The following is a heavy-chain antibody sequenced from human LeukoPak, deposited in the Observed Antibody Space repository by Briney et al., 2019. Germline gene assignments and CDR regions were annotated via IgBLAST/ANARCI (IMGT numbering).Heavy chain of an antibody. D-gene: IGHD3-10*02. Sequence: PGGSLTLSCAASGFTFSSYWMHWVREAPGKGLVWVSRIKSDGSSTSYADSVKGRFTISRDNAKNTLYLQMNSLRAEDTAVYYCAELGITMIGGVWGKGTTVTISS. CDR2: IKSDGSST. V-gene: IGHV3-74*01. J-gene: IGHJ6*04. CDR1: GFTFSSYW. CDR3: AELGITMIGGV.